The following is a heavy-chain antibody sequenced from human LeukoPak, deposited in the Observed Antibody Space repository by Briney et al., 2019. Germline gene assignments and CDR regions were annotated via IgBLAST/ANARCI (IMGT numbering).Heavy chain of an antibody. V-gene: IGHV3-7*01. CDR3: ATRSGSYLWSNY. CDR1: GFTFSSYW. Sequence: LSGGSLRLSCAASGFTFSSYWMSWVRQAPGKGLEWVANIKQDGSEKHYVDSVKGRFSISRDNAKNSLHLQMNSLRAEDTAVYYCATRSGSYLWSNYWGQGTLVTVSS. D-gene: IGHD3-10*01. J-gene: IGHJ4*02. CDR2: IKQDGSEK.